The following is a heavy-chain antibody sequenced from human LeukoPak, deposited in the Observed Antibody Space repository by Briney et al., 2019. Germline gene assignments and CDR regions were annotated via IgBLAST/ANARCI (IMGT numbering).Heavy chain of an antibody. CDR3: AKDVVGATTFFDH. CDR1: GFTFRSHG. CDR2: IWYDGSNK. D-gene: IGHD1-26*01. J-gene: IGHJ4*02. V-gene: IGHV3-33*06. Sequence: GTSLRLSCAASGFTFRSHGMHWVRQAPGKGLEWVAFIWYDGSNKYYTDSVKGRFTISRDNSKNTLYLQMNSLRAEDTAIYYCAKDVVGATTFFDHWGQGTLVTVSS.